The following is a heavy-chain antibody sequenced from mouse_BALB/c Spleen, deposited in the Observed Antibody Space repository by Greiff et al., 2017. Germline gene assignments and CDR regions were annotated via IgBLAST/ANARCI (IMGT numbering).Heavy chain of an antibody. CDR3: ALLRSMDY. J-gene: IGHJ4*01. D-gene: IGHD1-1*01. Sequence: EVKLQESGAELVKPGASVKLSCTASGFNIKDTYMHWVKQRPEQGLEWIGRIDPANGNTKYDPKFQGKATITADTSSNTAYLQLSSLTSEDTAVYYCALLRSMDYWGQGTSVTVSS. V-gene: IGHV14-3*02. CDR2: IDPANGNT. CDR1: GFNIKDTY.